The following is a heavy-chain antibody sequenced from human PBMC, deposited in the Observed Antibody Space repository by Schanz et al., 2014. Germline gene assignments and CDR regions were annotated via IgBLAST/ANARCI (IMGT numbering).Heavy chain of an antibody. J-gene: IGHJ6*02. D-gene: IGHD3-10*01. CDR3: ARDFDDRRGYGSGYCLGDCMDV. CDR1: GFDFNSYS. CDR2: MATSSSTR. Sequence: EVQLVESGGGLVQPGGSLRLSCEASGFDFNSYSMNWVRQVPGKGLEWLSYMATSSSTRHYADSVKGRVTISRDNAKNSVSLQMRRLRVKDTAVYYCARDFDDRRGYGSGYCLGDCMDVWGRGTTVTVSS. V-gene: IGHV3-48*01.